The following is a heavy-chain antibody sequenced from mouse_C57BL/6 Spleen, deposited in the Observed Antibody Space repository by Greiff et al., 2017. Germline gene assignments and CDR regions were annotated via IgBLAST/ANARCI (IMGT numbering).Heavy chain of an antibody. CDR1: GFTFSSYA. Sequence: VESGEGLVKPGGSLKLSCAASGFTFSSYAMSWVRQTPEKRLEWVAYISSGGDYIYYADTVKGRFTISRDNARNTLYLQMSSLKSEDTAMYYCTRDYYGSSYGWYFDVWGTGTTVTVSS. D-gene: IGHD1-1*01. V-gene: IGHV5-9-1*02. CDR3: TRDYYGSSYGWYFDV. CDR2: ISSGGDYI. J-gene: IGHJ1*03.